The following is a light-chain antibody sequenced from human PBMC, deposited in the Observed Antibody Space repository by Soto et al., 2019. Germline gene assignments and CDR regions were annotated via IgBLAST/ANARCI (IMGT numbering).Light chain of an antibody. Sequence: QSALTQPASVSGSAGQSVTISCTGTSSDVGSYSLVSWYQQYPGKAPKLIIYEGTTRPSGVSNRFSGSKSGNTASLTISGLQAEDEADYYCCSYAGSRVFGAGTKVTVL. J-gene: IGLJ1*01. CDR1: SSDVGSYSL. CDR3: CSYAGSRV. V-gene: IGLV2-23*01. CDR2: EGT.